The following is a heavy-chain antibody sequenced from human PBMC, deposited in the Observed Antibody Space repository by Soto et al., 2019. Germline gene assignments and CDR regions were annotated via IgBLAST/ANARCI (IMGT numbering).Heavy chain of an antibody. D-gene: IGHD3-10*01. CDR3: ARPGVRGVASSFDY. V-gene: IGHV4-39*01. J-gene: IGHJ4*02. CDR1: GGSISSSSYY. Sequence: PSETLSLTCTVSGGSISSSSYYWGWIRQPPGKGLEWIGSIYYSGSTYYNPSLKSRVTISVDTSKNQFSLKLSSVTAADTAVYYCARPGVRGVASSFDYWGQGTLVTVSS. CDR2: IYYSGST.